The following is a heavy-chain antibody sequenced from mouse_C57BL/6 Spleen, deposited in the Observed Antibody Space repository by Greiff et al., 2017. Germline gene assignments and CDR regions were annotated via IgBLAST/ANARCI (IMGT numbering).Heavy chain of an antibody. V-gene: IGHV5-17*01. Sequence: DVKLVESGGGLVKPGGSLKLSCAASGFTFSDYGMHWVRQAPEKGLEWVAYISSGSSTIYYADTVKGRFPISRDNAKNTLFLQMTSLRSEDTAMYYCARPLITTERVFAYWGQGTLVTVSA. D-gene: IGHD1-1*01. J-gene: IGHJ3*01. CDR3: ARPLITTERVFAY. CDR1: GFTFSDYG. CDR2: ISSGSSTI.